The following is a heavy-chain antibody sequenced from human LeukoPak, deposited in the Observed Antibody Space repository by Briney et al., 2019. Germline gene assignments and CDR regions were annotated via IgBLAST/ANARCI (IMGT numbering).Heavy chain of an antibody. D-gene: IGHD5-24*01. CDR3: ARDLPRRMATTQPAGY. CDR2: ISAYNGNT. J-gene: IGHJ4*02. Sequence: ASVKVSCKASGYTFTSYGISWVRQAPGQGLEWMGWISAYNGNTNYAQKLQGRVTMTTDTSTSTAYMGLRSLRSDDTAVYYCARDLPRRMATTQPAGYWGQGTLVTVSS. V-gene: IGHV1-18*01. CDR1: GYTFTSYG.